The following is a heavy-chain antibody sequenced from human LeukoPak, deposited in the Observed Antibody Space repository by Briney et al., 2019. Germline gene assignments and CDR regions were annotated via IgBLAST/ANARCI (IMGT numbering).Heavy chain of an antibody. J-gene: IGHJ3*02. CDR1: GGSFSNYH. V-gene: IGHV4-34*01. Sequence: KTSETLSLTCAVYGGSFSNYHWTWIRQPPGKGLEWIGEISHTGNTNYNPSLKSQVTMSIDTSENQFSLMLSSVTAADTAVYYCARGVPQTDAFDIWGQGTMVTVSS. CDR2: ISHTGNT. CDR3: ARGVPQTDAFDI.